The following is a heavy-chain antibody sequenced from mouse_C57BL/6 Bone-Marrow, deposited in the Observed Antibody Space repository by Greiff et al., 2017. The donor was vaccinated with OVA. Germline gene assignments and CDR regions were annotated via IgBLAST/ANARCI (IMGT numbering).Heavy chain of an antibody. CDR1: GYAFTNYL. Sequence: QVQLKQSGAELVRPGTSVKVSCKASGYAFTNYLLEWVKQRPGQGLEWIGVINPGSGGTNYNEKFKGKAPLTADTSSSTAYMQLSRLTSADSAVFLWACESLYDYVSSHWYFDVWGTGTTVTVSA. D-gene: IGHD1-1*01. CDR2: INPGSGGT. CDR3: ACESLYDYVSSHWYFDV. V-gene: IGHV1-54*01. J-gene: IGHJ1*03.